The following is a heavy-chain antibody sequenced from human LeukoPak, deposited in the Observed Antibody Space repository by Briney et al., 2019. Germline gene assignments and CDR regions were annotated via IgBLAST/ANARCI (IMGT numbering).Heavy chain of an antibody. J-gene: IGHJ4*02. CDR3: ARGLPGWGITFGGAMFYYFDY. CDR2: INHSGST. Sequence: SETLSLTCAVYGGSFSGYYWSWIRQPPGKGLEWIGEINHSGSTNYNPSLKSRVTISVDTSKNQFSLKLSSVTAADTAVYYCARGLPGWGITFGGAMFYYFDYWGQGTLVTVSS. D-gene: IGHD3-16*01. CDR1: GGSFSGYY. V-gene: IGHV4-34*01.